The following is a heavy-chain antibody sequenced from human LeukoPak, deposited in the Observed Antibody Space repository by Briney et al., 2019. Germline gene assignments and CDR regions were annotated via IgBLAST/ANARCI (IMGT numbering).Heavy chain of an antibody. CDR1: GYSISSGYY. D-gene: IGHD3-10*01. J-gene: IGHJ4*02. CDR2: IYQRGST. V-gene: IGHV4-38-2*01. Sequence: PSETLSLTCAVSGYSISSGYYWGWIRQPPGKGLEWIGSIYQRGSTYYNPSLKSRVTISVDMSKNQFSLRLSSMTAADTAVYCARVSGMNIEDWGLGTLVTVSS. CDR3: ARVSGMNIED.